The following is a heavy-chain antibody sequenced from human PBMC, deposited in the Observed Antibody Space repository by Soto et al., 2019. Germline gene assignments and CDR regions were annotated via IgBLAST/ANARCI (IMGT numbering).Heavy chain of an antibody. J-gene: IGHJ4*02. CDR2: ISYDGSNK. Sequence: QVQLVESGGGVVQPGRSRRLSCAASGFTFSSYGMHWVRQAPGKGLEWVAVISYDGSNKYYADSVKGRFTISRDNSKNTLYLQMNSLRAEDTAVYYCAKPPGSSWTAFDYWGQGTLVTVSS. D-gene: IGHD6-13*01. CDR3: AKPPGSSWTAFDY. V-gene: IGHV3-30*18. CDR1: GFTFSSYG.